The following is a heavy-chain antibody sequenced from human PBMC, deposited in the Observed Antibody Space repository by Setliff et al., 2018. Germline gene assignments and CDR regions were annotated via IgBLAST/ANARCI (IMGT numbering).Heavy chain of an antibody. CDR1: GGSMSTYY. CDR2: IYTSGRT. Sequence: SETLSLTCTVSGGSMSTYYWSWIRQPPGKGLEWIGYIYTSGRTNYSPSLKSRVTISVDTSKNQCSLKLTSVTAADTAVYYCATTTLGRYCSGGNCYFGYWGQGTLVTVSS. D-gene: IGHD2-15*01. CDR3: ATTTLGRYCSGGNCYFGY. V-gene: IGHV4-4*08. J-gene: IGHJ4*02.